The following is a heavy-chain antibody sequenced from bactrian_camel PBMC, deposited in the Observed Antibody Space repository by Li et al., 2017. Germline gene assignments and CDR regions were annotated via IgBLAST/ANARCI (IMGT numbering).Heavy chain of an antibody. Sequence: HVQLVESGGGTVQAGGSLRLSCTAPGVTSDVCGVTWYRQVAGTERDWVASIRTGGSTTYADSVKGRFTISEDQHRSTVYLQMDSLKSEDTAQYYCVALAWGFNYWGQGTQVTVS. CDR1: GVTSDVCG. CDR2: IRTGGST. CDR3: VALAWGFNY. J-gene: IGHJ4*01. V-gene: IGHV3S56*01. D-gene: IGHD1*01.